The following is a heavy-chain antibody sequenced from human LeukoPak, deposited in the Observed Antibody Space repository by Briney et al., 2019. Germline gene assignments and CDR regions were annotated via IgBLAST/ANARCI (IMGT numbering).Heavy chain of an antibody. D-gene: IGHD5-24*01. V-gene: IGHV1-8*01. CDR2: MNPNSGNT. CDR3: ARRENYYYYYGMDV. J-gene: IGHJ6*02. Sequence: ASVKVSCKASGYTFTSYDINWVRQATGQGLEWIGWMNPNSGNTGYAQKFQGRVTMTRNTSISTAYMELSSLRSEDTAVYYCARRENYYYYYGMDVWGQGTTVTVSS. CDR1: GYTFTSYD.